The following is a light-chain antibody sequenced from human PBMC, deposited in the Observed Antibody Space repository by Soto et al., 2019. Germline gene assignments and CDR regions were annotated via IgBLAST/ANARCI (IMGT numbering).Light chain of an antibody. J-gene: IGKJ5*01. CDR1: QSVGSD. CDR3: RQLSSXPLT. V-gene: IGKV3-11*01. CDR2: DAS. Sequence: EIVLTQSPATLSLSPGERATLSCRASQSVGSDLAWYQQKPGQAPRLIIYDASKRATGIPGRFSGIGSGADFTLTITSLEPEYFAFYYCRQLSSXPLTCCQGTRLEI.